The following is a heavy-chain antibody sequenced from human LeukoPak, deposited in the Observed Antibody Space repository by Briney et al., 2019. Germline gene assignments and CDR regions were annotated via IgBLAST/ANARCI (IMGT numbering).Heavy chain of an antibody. J-gene: IGHJ4*02. CDR3: ANRVGFHY. V-gene: IGHV3-11*04. Sequence: PGGSLRLSCAASGFTFSDFYMTWIRQAPGKGLEWISYISNSGSTINYADSVKGRFTISRDNAKNSLYLQMDSLRVEDTAVYYCANRVGFHYWGQGTLVTVSS. CDR2: ISNSGSTI. D-gene: IGHD1-26*01. CDR1: GFTFSDFY.